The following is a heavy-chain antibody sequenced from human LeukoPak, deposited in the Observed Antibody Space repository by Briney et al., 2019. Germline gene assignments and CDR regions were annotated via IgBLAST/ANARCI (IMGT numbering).Heavy chain of an antibody. J-gene: IGHJ6*02. Sequence: PGGSLRLSCAASGFTFSSYAMSWVRQAPGKGLEWVPAISGSGGSTYYADSVKGRFTISRDNSKNTLYLQMNSLRAEDTAVYYCAKGRDGYNYGSWYYYGMDVWGQGTTVTVSS. CDR2: ISGSGGST. CDR1: GFTFSSYA. CDR3: AKGRDGYNYGSWYYYGMDV. V-gene: IGHV3-23*01. D-gene: IGHD5-24*01.